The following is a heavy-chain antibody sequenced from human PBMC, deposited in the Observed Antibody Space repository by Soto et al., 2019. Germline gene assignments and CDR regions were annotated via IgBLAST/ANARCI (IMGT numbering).Heavy chain of an antibody. D-gene: IGHD6-19*01. Sequence: VSGPTMVNPTETVTLTCTVSDFSLASGTVGVTWIRQPPGKALEWLAHIFSNVEKSYRTSLKDRLTISEDTSKSQVVLSMTNVDPADTATYYCARILFGRSVAGGYFYMDVWGKGTTVTVSS. CDR2: IFSNVEK. V-gene: IGHV2-26*01. CDR3: ARILFGRSVAGGYFYMDV. J-gene: IGHJ6*03. CDR1: DFSLASGTVG.